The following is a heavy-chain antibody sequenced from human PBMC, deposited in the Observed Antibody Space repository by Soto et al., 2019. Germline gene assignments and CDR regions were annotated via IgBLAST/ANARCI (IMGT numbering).Heavy chain of an antibody. Sequence: QVQLVQSGAEVKKPGASVKVSCKASGYTFTSYGISWVRQAPGQGLEWMGWISAYNGNTNYAQKLQGRVTMTTDTSTTTAYMELRSLRSDDTAVYYCASSYLEGNSSCRGHYYYYGMDVWGQGTTVTVSS. CDR3: ASSYLEGNSSCRGHYYYYGMDV. D-gene: IGHD6-6*01. J-gene: IGHJ6*02. V-gene: IGHV1-18*01. CDR1: GYTFTSYG. CDR2: ISAYNGNT.